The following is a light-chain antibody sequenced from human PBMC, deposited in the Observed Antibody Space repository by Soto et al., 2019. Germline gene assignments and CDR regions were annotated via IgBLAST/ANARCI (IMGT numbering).Light chain of an antibody. CDR2: EIS. J-gene: IGLJ3*02. Sequence: QSALTQPASVSGSPGQSITLSCTGTSSDFGGCNYVSWYQRHPGKAPKLRIYEISNRPSGVSNRCSGSKSGNTASLTISGLQAGDEADYYCNSYTSSNTLNWVFGGGTKLTVL. V-gene: IGLV2-14*01. CDR3: NSYTSSNTLNWV. CDR1: SSDFGGCNY.